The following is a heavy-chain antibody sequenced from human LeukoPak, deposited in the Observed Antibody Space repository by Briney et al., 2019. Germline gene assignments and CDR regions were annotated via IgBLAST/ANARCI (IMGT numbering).Heavy chain of an antibody. V-gene: IGHV4-61*02. J-gene: IGHJ6*03. CDR3: ARDSPGSGSGSYSSDYYMDV. CDR1: GGSISSGSYY. D-gene: IGHD3-10*01. CDR2: IYTSGST. Sequence: PSETLSLTCTVSGGSISSGSYYWSWIRQPAGKGLEWIGRIYTSGSTNYNPSLKSRVTISVDTSKNQFSLKLSSVTAADTAVYYCARDSPGSGSGSYSSDYYMDVWGKGTTVTISS.